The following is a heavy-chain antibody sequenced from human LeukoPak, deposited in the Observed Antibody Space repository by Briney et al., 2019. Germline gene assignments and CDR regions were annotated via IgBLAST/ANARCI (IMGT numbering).Heavy chain of an antibody. Sequence: SETLSLTCAVYGGSFSGYYRSWIRQPQGKGLEWIGEINHSGSTNYNPSLKSRVTISVDTSKNQFSLKLSSVTAADTAVYYCARGQNYDTWFDPWGQGTLVTVSS. CDR3: ARGQNYDTWFDP. D-gene: IGHD1-7*01. V-gene: IGHV4-34*01. CDR2: INHSGST. CDR1: GGSFSGYY. J-gene: IGHJ5*02.